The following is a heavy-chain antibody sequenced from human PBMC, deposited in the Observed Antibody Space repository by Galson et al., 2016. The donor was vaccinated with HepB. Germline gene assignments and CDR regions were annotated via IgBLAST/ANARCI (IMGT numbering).Heavy chain of an antibody. CDR2: ISSSGSTR. V-gene: IGHV3-11*01. J-gene: IGHJ6*02. CDR1: GFTFSDYY. D-gene: IGHD1-26*01. CDR3: ARESEILGGSMVYYGMDV. Sequence: SLRLSCAVSGFTFSDYYMNWIRQAPGKGLEWVSFISSSGSTRYYADSVKGRFTISRDNAKNSLSLQMNSLRADDTAVYYCARESEILGGSMVYYGMDVWGQGATVTVSS.